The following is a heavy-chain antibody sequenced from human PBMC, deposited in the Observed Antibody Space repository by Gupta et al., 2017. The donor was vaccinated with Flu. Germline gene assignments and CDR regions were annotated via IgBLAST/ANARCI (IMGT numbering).Heavy chain of an antibody. V-gene: IGHV3-74*01. CDR2: INSDGNIR. Sequence: MHWVRQAPGKGLVWVSRINSDGNIRSYADSVKGRFTISRDNARNMLYLQMNSLRAEDTAVYYCVRDYGGNSDYWGQGTLVTVSS. CDR3: VRDYGGNSDY. J-gene: IGHJ4*02. D-gene: IGHD4-17*01.